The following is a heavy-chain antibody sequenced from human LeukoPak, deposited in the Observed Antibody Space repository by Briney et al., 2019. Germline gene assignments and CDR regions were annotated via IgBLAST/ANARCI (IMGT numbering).Heavy chain of an antibody. CDR1: GFTFSSYS. D-gene: IGHD3-9*01. Sequence: PGGSLRLSCAASGFTFSSYSMNWVRQAPGKGLEWVSSISSSSSYIYYADSVEGRFTISRDNSKNTLYLQMNNLRAEDTAIYYCAKAANYDILTGYYLDYWGQGTLVTVSS. V-gene: IGHV3-21*04. CDR2: ISSSSSYI. CDR3: AKAANYDILTGYYLDY. J-gene: IGHJ4*02.